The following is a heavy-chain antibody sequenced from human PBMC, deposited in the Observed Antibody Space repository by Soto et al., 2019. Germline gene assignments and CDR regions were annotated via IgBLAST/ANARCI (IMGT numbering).Heavy chain of an antibody. CDR3: AKGGIAAAGLPIDY. Sequence: PGGSLRLSCAASGFTFSSYGMHWVRQDPGKGLEWVAVISYDGSNKYYADSVKGRFTISRDNSKNTLYLQMNSLRAEDTAVYYCAKGGIAAAGLPIDYWGQGTLVTVSS. CDR2: ISYDGSNK. CDR1: GFTFSSYG. V-gene: IGHV3-30*18. J-gene: IGHJ4*02. D-gene: IGHD6-13*01.